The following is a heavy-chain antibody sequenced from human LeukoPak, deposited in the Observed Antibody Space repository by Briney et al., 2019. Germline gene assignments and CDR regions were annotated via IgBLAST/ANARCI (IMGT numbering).Heavy chain of an antibody. J-gene: IGHJ6*02. Sequence: GASVKVSCKASGYTFTSYYMHWVRQAPGQGLEWMGIINPSGGSTSYAQKFQGRVTMTRDTSTSTVYMELSSLRSEDTAVYYCAAARMGSYYYYGMDVWGQGTTVTVSS. D-gene: IGHD6-25*01. CDR2: INPSGGST. CDR1: GYTFTSYY. V-gene: IGHV1-46*01. CDR3: AAARMGSYYYYGMDV.